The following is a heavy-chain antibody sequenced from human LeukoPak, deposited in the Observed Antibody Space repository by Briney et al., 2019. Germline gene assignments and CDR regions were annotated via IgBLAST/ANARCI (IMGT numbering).Heavy chain of an antibody. CDR2: INPNSGGT. CDR3: AREVVEMATIDTHRNYYYYGMDV. Sequence: ASVKVSCKASGYTFTGYYMHWVRQAPGQGLEWMGWINPNSGGTNYAQKFQGRVTMTRDTSISTAYMELSRLRSDDTAVYYCAREVVEMATIDTHRNYYYYGMDVWGQGTTVTVSS. D-gene: IGHD5-12*01. J-gene: IGHJ6*02. V-gene: IGHV1-2*02. CDR1: GYTFTGYY.